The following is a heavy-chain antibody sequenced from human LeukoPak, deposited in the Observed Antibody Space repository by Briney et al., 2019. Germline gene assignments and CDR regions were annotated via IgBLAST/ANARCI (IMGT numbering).Heavy chain of an antibody. V-gene: IGHV3-21*06. CDR3: ATETNGRHYDY. CDR1: GLTFSTSG. Sequence: GESLKISCTASGLTFSTSGFNWVRQAPGKGLEWVASIGPTGSDRYHADSIKGRFTISRDNANNFLYLQMNSLRAEDTAVYYCATETNGRHYDYWGQGTLLTVPS. CDR2: IGPTGSDR. J-gene: IGHJ4*02. D-gene: IGHD1-14*01.